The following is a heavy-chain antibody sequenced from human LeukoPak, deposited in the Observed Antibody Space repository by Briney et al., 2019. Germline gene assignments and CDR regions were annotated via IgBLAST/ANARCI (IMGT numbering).Heavy chain of an antibody. V-gene: IGHV3-30-3*01. J-gene: IGHJ4*02. Sequence: GGSLRLSCAASGFTFSSYAMHWVRQAPGKGLEWVAVISYDGSNKYYADSVKGRFTISRDTSKNTLYLQMNSLSAEDTAVYFCASQTKDGITLVRVDYWGQGTQVTVSS. CDR2: ISYDGSNK. D-gene: IGHD3-10*01. CDR3: ASQTKDGITLVRVDY. CDR1: GFTFSSYA.